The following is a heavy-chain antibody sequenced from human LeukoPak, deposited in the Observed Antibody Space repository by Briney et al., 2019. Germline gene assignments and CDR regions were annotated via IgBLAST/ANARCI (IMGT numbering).Heavy chain of an antibody. D-gene: IGHD3-10*01. Sequence: GGSLRLSCAASGFTFSSYAMSWVRQAPGKGLEWVSTIGDNGDSTYYADSVKGRFTISRDNSKSTLYLQMNSLRAEDTAVYYCARDLPGDYGMDVWGQGTTVTVSS. CDR2: IGDNGDST. V-gene: IGHV3-23*01. CDR3: ARDLPGDYGMDV. CDR1: GFTFSSYA. J-gene: IGHJ6*02.